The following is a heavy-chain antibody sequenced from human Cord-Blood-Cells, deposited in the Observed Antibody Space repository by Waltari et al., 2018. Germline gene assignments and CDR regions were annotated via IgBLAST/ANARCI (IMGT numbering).Heavy chain of an antibody. CDR3: ARVGSGYFDY. V-gene: IGHV3-21*01. Sequence: EVQLVESGGGLVKPGGSLRLSCAASGFTFSSYSMTWVRQAPGKGLEWVSSISCSSSYRYYADSVKGRFTISRDNAKNSLYLQMNSLRAEDTAVYYCARVGSGYFDYWGQGTLVTVSS. D-gene: IGHD3-10*01. CDR1: GFTFSSYS. J-gene: IGHJ4*02. CDR2: ISCSSSYR.